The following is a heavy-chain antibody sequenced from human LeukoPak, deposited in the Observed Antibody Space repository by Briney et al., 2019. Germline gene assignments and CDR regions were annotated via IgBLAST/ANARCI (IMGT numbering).Heavy chain of an antibody. V-gene: IGHV3-30*04. J-gene: IGHJ4*02. CDR3: ARDSMVRGVLSSIY. CDR1: GFTFSSYT. Sequence: SGGSLRLSCAASGFTFSSYTMHWVRQAPGKGLEWVAVISNDERNKYYTDSVKGRFTISRDNSKSTLYLQMNSLRAEDTAVYYCARDSMVRGVLSSIYWGQGTLVTVSS. CDR2: ISNDERNK. D-gene: IGHD3-10*01.